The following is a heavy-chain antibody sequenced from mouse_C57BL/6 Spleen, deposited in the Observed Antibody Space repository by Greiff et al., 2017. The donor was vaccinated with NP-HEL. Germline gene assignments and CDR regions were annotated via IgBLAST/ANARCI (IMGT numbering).Heavy chain of an antibody. CDR1: GYAFTNYL. Sequence: VKLQESGAELVRPGTSVKVSCKASGYAFTNYLIEWVKQRPGQGLEWIGVINPGSGGTNYNEKFKGKATLTADKSSSTAYMQLSSLTSEDSAVYFCARSGDGYYAYWGQGTTLTVSS. V-gene: IGHV1-54*01. CDR3: ARSGDGYYAY. D-gene: IGHD2-3*01. J-gene: IGHJ2*01. CDR2: INPGSGGT.